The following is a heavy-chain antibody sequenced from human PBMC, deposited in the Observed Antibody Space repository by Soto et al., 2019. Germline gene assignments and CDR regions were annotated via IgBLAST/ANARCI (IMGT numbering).Heavy chain of an antibody. CDR2: IYYSGST. J-gene: IGHJ4*02. CDR1: GVSISSGGYY. Sequence: PSDTLSLTCTVSGVSISSGGYYWILIRQHPGKGLEWIGYIYYSGSTYYNPSLKSRVTISVDTSKNQFSLKLSSVTAADTAVYYCARAHQLVVDYWGQGTLVTVSS. V-gene: IGHV4-31*03. CDR3: ARAHQLVVDY. D-gene: IGHD6-6*01.